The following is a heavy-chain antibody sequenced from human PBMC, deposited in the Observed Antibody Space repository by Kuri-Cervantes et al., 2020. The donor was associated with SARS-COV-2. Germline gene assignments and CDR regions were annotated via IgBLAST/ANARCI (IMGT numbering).Heavy chain of an antibody. CDR2: IYHSGST. V-gene: IGHV4-38-2*02. CDR3: ARDSRKNSGWYIDY. CDR1: GYSISSGYY. Sequence: GSLRLSCAVSGYSISSGYYWGWIRQPPGKGLEWIGSIYHSGSTYYNPSLKSRVTISVDTSKSQFSLKLSSVTAADTAVYYCARDSRKNSGWYIDYWGQGTLVTVSS. J-gene: IGHJ4*02. D-gene: IGHD6-19*01.